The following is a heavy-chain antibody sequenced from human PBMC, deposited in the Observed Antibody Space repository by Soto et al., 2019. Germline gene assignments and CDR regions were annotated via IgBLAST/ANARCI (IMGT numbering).Heavy chain of an antibody. CDR3: ANILLHNHGGY. CDR1: GFTFSSYA. J-gene: IGHJ4*02. CDR2: ISGSGGST. V-gene: IGHV3-23*01. Sequence: EVQLLESGGGLVQPGGSLSLSCAASGFTFSSYAMSWVRQAPGKGLEWVSAISGSGGSTYYADSVKGRFTISRDNSKNTLYLQMNSLRAEDTAVYYCANILLHNHGGYWGQGTLVTVSS. D-gene: IGHD2-15*01.